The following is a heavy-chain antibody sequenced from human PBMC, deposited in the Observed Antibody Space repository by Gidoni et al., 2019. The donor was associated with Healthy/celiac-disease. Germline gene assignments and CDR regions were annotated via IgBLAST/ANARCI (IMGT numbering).Heavy chain of an antibody. V-gene: IGHV3-23*01. D-gene: IGHD2-15*01. CDR3: AKGLPHFDY. J-gene: IGHJ4*02. Sequence: EVQLLESGGGLVQPGGSLRLSCAASGFPFSSYAMGWVRQAPGKGLEWVSGISGSGGNTYYADSVKGRFTISRDNAKNTLFLQMNSLRAEDTAVYYCAKGLPHFDYWGQGTLVTVSS. CDR2: ISGSGGNT. CDR1: GFPFSSYA.